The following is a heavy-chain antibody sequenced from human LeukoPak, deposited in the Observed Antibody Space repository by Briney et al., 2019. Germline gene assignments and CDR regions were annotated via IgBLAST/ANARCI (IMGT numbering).Heavy chain of an antibody. CDR2: ISWNSGSI. Sequence: GRSLRLSCAASGFTFDDYAMHWVRQAPGKGLEWVSGISWNSGSIGYADSVKGRFTISRDNAKNSLYLQMNSLRAEDTALYYCAKDTVEMATIGDAFDIWGQGTMVTVSS. CDR3: AKDTVEMATIGDAFDI. V-gene: IGHV3-9*01. D-gene: IGHD5-24*01. J-gene: IGHJ3*02. CDR1: GFTFDDYA.